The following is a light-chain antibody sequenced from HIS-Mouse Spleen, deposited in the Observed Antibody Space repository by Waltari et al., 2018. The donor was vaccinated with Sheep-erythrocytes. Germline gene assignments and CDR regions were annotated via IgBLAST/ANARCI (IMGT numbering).Light chain of an antibody. Sequence: QSVLTQPPPASGTPGQRVTISFSGSSSHIGSNYVYWYQQLPGTAPKLLIYRNNQRPSGVPDRFSGSKSGTSASLAISGLRSEDEADYYCAAWDDSLSGPVFGGGTKLTVL. CDR1: SSHIGSNY. V-gene: IGLV1-47*01. CDR3: AAWDDSLSGPV. J-gene: IGLJ3*02. CDR2: RNN.